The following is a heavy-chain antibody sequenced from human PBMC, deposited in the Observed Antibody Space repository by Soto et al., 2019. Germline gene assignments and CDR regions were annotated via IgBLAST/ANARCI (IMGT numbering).Heavy chain of an antibody. CDR3: ARHTQWELLSQEGY. Sequence: PSETLSLTCTVSGGSISSSSYYWGWIRQPPGKGLEWIGSIYYSGSTYYNPSLKSRVTISVGTSKNQFSLKLSSVTAADTAVYYCARHTQWELLSQEGYWGQGTLVTVSS. D-gene: IGHD1-26*01. CDR2: IYYSGST. V-gene: IGHV4-39*01. J-gene: IGHJ4*02. CDR1: GGSISSSSYY.